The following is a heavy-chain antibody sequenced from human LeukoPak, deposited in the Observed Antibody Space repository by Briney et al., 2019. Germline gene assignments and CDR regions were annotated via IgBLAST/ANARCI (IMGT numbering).Heavy chain of an antibody. CDR3: ARGHYYDSSGYRGTSGY. D-gene: IGHD3-22*01. V-gene: IGHV3-21*01. J-gene: IGHJ4*02. CDR1: GFTFSSYS. Sequence: GGSLRLSCAASGFTFSSYSMNWVRQAPGKGLEWVSSISSSSYIYYADSVKGRFTISRDNAKNSLYLQMNSLRAEDTAVYYCARGHYYDSSGYRGTSGYWGQGTLVTVSS. CDR2: ISSSSYI.